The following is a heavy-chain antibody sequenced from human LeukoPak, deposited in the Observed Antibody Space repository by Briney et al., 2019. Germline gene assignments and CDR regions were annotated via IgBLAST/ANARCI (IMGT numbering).Heavy chain of an antibody. V-gene: IGHV4-59*01. CDR2: IYYSGST. J-gene: IGHJ6*02. Sequence: SETLSLTCAVYGGSFSSYYWSWIRQPPGKGLEWIGYIYYSGSTNYNPSLKSRVTISVDTSKNQFSLKLSSVTAADTAVYYCARLRAYDYGDYYYYGMDVWGQGTTVTVSS. CDR3: ARLRAYDYGDYYYYGMDV. D-gene: IGHD4-17*01. CDR1: GGSFSSYY.